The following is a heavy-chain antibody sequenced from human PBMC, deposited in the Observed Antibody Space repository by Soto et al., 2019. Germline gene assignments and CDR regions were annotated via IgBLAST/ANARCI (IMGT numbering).Heavy chain of an antibody. V-gene: IGHV1-2*04. CDR3: AVGGGNTNYYYYYGMDV. Sequence: ASVKVSCKASGYTFTGYYMHWVRQAPGQGLEWMGWINPNSGGTNYAQKFQGWVTMTRDTSISTAYMELSRLRSEDTDVYYCAVGGGNTNYYYYYGMDVWGQGTTVTVSS. CDR2: INPNSGGT. J-gene: IGHJ6*02. CDR1: GYTFTGYY. D-gene: IGHD1-26*01.